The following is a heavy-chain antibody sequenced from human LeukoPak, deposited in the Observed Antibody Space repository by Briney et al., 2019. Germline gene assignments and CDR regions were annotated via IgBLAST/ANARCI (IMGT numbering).Heavy chain of an antibody. CDR2: ISGSGGST. V-gene: IGHV3-23*01. Sequence: GGSLRLSCAASGFTFSSYAMSWVRQAPGKGLKWVSAISGSGGSTYYADSVKGRFTISRDNSKNTLYLQMNSLRAEDTAVYYCAKGDKRITMIVVVIPFDYWGQGTLVTVSS. CDR3: AKGDKRITMIVVVIPFDY. CDR1: GFTFSSYA. J-gene: IGHJ4*02. D-gene: IGHD3-22*01.